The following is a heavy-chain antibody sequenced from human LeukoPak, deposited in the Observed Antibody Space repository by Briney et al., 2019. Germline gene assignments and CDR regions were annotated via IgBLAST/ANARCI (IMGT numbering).Heavy chain of an antibody. V-gene: IGHV3-7*04. D-gene: IGHD3-22*01. J-gene: IGHJ4*02. Sequence: GGSLRLSCAASGFTFSSDWMSWVRQAPGKGLEWVANIKQDGSEKYYVDSVKGRFTISRDNAKNSLYLQMNSLRAEATAVYYCARVYYDSSGYYPDYWGQGTLVTVSS. CDR3: ARVYYDSSGYYPDY. CDR1: GFTFSSDW. CDR2: IKQDGSEK.